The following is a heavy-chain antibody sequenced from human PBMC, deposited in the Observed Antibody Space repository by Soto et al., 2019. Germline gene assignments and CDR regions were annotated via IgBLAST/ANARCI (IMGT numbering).Heavy chain of an antibody. D-gene: IGHD3-22*01. Sequence: GGTLRLSCAASGFTFSSFGMNWVRQAPGKGLEWVSSISSSSSYIDYVDSVKGRFTISRDNTANSLYLQMNSLRAEDTAVYYCAPHLFDGHGYHWGQGTLVTVSS. CDR2: ISSSSSYI. V-gene: IGHV3-21*01. CDR3: APHLFDGHGYH. CDR1: GFTFSSFG. J-gene: IGHJ4*02.